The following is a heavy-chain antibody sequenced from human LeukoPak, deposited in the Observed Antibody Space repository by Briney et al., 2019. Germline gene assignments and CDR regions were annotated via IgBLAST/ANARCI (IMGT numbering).Heavy chain of an antibody. V-gene: IGHV3-66*01. CDR3: ATLARRVTTILDY. CDR2: LYAGGST. J-gene: IGHJ4*02. Sequence: GGSLRLSCVASGFSVSGNYMSWVRQAPGKGLEWVSVLYAGGSTYFADSVKGRFIISRDNSKNTLYLQMNSLRAEDTAVYYCATLARRVTTILDYWGQGTLDTVSS. D-gene: IGHD2-21*02. CDR1: GFSVSGNY.